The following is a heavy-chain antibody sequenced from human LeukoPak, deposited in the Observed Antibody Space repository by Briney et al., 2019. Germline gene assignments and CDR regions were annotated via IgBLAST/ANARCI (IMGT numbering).Heavy chain of an antibody. J-gene: IGHJ4*02. CDR2: INDGGVST. Sequence: GGSLRLSCAASGFTFSSHGMSFVRQAPGKGLEWVSAINDGGVSTFYADSVKGRLTISRDNSKNTLYLQMTSLRAEDTAVYYCARGWDYLDYWGQGTLVTVSS. V-gene: IGHV3-23*01. CDR3: ARGWDYLDY. D-gene: IGHD1-26*01. CDR1: GFTFSSHG.